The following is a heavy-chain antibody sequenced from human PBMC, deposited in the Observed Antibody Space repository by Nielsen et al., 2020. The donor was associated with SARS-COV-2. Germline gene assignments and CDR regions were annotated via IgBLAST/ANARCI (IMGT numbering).Heavy chain of an antibody. CDR1: GFTFSSYG. Sequence: LSLTCAASGFTFSSYGMHWVRQAPGKGLEWVAVIWYDGSNKYYADSVKGRFTISRDNSKNTLYLQMNSLRAEDTAVYYCARDDYYDSSGSDFDYWGQGTLVTVSS. J-gene: IGHJ4*02. CDR2: IWYDGSNK. CDR3: ARDDYYDSSGSDFDY. V-gene: IGHV3-33*08. D-gene: IGHD3-22*01.